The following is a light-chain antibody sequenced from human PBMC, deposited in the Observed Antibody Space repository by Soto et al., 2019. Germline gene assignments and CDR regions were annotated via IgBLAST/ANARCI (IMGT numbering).Light chain of an antibody. CDR1: QSVSSN. V-gene: IGKV3-15*01. CDR3: QQYNNSSSIT. CDR2: GAS. J-gene: IGKJ5*01. Sequence: EIVMTQSPATLSVSPGERATLSCRASQSVSSNLAWYQQKPGQAPRLLIYGASTRATGIPARFSGSGSGTEFTLTISSLQSEDFAVYYCQQYNNSSSITFGQGTRLEIK.